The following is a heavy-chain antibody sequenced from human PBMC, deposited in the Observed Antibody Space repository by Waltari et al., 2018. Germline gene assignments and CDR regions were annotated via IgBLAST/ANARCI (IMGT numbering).Heavy chain of an antibody. CDR1: GYSFTSYW. CDR3: ARHGLDCSSTSCAGGYYYYGMDV. V-gene: IGHV5-51*01. D-gene: IGHD2-2*01. J-gene: IGHJ6*02. CDR2: IYPGDSDT. Sequence: EVQLVQSGAEVKKPGESLKISCKGSGYSFTSYWIGWVRQMPGKGLEWMGIIYPGDSDTRYSPSFQGQVTISADKSISTAYLQWSSLKASDTAMYYCARHGLDCSSTSCAGGYYYYGMDVWGQGTTVTVSS.